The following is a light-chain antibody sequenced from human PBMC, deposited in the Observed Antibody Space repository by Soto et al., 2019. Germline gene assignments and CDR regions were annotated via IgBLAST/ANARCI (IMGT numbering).Light chain of an antibody. CDR1: NIGSKS. J-gene: IGLJ1*01. V-gene: IGLV3-21*02. Sequence: SYELTQPPSVSVAPGQTARITCGGNNIGSKSVHWYQQKPGQAPVLVVYDDSDRTSGIPERFSGSNSGNTATLTISRVEAGDEADYYGKVGNSSSDHYAFGTGPKVTVL. CDR2: DDS. CDR3: KVGNSSSDHYA.